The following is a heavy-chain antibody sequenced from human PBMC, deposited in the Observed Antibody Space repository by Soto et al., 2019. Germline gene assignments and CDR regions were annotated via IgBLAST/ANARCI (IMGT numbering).Heavy chain of an antibody. D-gene: IGHD6-13*01. Sequence: GGSLRLSCEVSEFSLSGYFMHWVRQDPGKGLEWVAVIWYHGTTKNYADSVKGRFTISRDNSKNTLYLQMNRLRAEDTAVYFCARDWIALEFQQPRGFYYYAMDVWGQGTSVTVSS. J-gene: IGHJ6*02. CDR1: EFSLSGYF. CDR2: IWYHGTTK. V-gene: IGHV3-33*01. CDR3: ARDWIALEFQQPRGFYYYAMDV.